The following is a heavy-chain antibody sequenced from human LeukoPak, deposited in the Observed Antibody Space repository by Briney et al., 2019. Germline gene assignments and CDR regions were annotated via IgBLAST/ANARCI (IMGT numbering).Heavy chain of an antibody. CDR1: GFTFSDYY. CDR3: AREFPGGYSSGWYFDY. J-gene: IGHJ4*02. CDR2: IVSSSTYT. V-gene: IGHV3-11*06. D-gene: IGHD6-19*01. Sequence: KPGGSLRLSCAASGFTFSDYYMSWIRQAPGKGLEWISYIVSSSTYTNYADSVKGRFTISRDNAKNSLYLQMNSLRAEDTAVYYCAREFPGGYSSGWYFDYWGQGTLVTVSS.